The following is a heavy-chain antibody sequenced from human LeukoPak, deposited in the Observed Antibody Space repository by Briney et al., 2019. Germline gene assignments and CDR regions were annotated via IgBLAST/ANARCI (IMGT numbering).Heavy chain of an antibody. V-gene: IGHV1-8*03. D-gene: IGHD1-26*01. CDR3: ARGRGGGATSRDDH. Sequence: GASVKVSCKASGYTFTSYDINWVRQATGQGPEWMGWMNPNSGNTGYAQKFQGRVTITRNTSISTAYMELSSLRSEDTAVYHCARGRGGGATSRDDHWGQGTLVTVSS. CDR2: MNPNSGNT. J-gene: IGHJ4*02. CDR1: GYTFTSYD.